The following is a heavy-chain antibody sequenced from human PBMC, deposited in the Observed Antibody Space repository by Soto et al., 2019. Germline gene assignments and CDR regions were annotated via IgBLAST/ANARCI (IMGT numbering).Heavy chain of an antibody. CDR3: ARYIPGVRYYGMDV. CDR2: IGESGTPT. D-gene: IGHD2-2*01. J-gene: IGHJ6*02. V-gene: IGHV3-53*01. Sequence: PGGSLRLSCAASGFTVSSKYMSWVRQAPGKGLEWVSLIGESGTPTYYADSVKGRFTISRDNSGNTLFLEMYSLRAEDTAVYYCARYIPGVRYYGMDVWGQGTTVTVSS. CDR1: GFTVSSKY.